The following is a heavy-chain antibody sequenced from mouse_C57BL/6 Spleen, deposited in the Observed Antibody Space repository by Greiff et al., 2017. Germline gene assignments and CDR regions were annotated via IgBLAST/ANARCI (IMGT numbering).Heavy chain of an antibody. CDR3: ARSDYGSSYHWFAY. Sequence: QVQLKESGPELVKPGASVKISCKASGYAFSSSWMHWVKQRPGKGLEWIGRIYPGDGDTNYNGKFKGKATLTADKSSSTAYMQLSSLTSEDSAVYFCARSDYGSSYHWFAYWGQGTLVTVSA. J-gene: IGHJ3*01. CDR2: IYPGDGDT. CDR1: GYAFSSSW. V-gene: IGHV1-82*01. D-gene: IGHD1-1*01.